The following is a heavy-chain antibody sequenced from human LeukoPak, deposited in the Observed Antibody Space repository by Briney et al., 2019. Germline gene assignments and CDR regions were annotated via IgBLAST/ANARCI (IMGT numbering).Heavy chain of an antibody. V-gene: IGHV1-2*06. CDR2: INPNSGDT. CDR3: ARSGGWYLDY. D-gene: IGHD6-19*01. Sequence: ASVKVSCKASGYTFTGYYIHWARQAPGQGLEWMGRINPNSGDTDYAQKFQGRVTMTRDTSISTVYMELSRLRSDDTAVYYCARSGGWYLDYWGQGTLVTVSS. CDR1: GYTFTGYY. J-gene: IGHJ4*02.